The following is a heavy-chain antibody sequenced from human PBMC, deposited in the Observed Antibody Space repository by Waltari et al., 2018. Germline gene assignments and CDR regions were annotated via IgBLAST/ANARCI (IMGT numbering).Heavy chain of an antibody. Sequence: QVQLVQSGAEVKTPGASVKVSCKASGYTFTGYYLHWVRQAPGQGLEWMGWINPNSGGTNYAQKFQGRVTMTRDTSISTAYMELSRLRSDDTAVYYCARTTSGYSYGLDYWGQGTLVTVSS. CDR1: GYTFTGYY. D-gene: IGHD5-18*01. CDR2: INPNSGGT. CDR3: ARTTSGYSYGLDY. V-gene: IGHV1-2*02. J-gene: IGHJ4*02.